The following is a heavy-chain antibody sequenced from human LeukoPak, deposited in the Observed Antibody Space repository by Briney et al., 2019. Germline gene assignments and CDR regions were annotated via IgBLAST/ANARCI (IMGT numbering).Heavy chain of an antibody. CDR2: IYNSGNT. CDR3: ARDRDSSSWGYAFDI. J-gene: IGHJ3*02. Sequence: PPETLSLTCTVSGGSLSSYYWSWIRQPAGKGLGWIGRIYNSGNTNYNPSLKSRVTMSVDTSKNQFSLKLSSVTAADTAMYYCARDRDSSSWGYAFDIWGQGTMVTVSS. V-gene: IGHV4-4*07. D-gene: IGHD6-13*01. CDR1: GGSLSSYY.